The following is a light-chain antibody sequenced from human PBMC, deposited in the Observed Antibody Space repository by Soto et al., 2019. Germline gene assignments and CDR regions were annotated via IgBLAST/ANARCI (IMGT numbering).Light chain of an antibody. CDR1: SSNIRAGYD. V-gene: IGLV1-40*01. CDR3: QSYDSSLSGSVV. J-gene: IGLJ2*01. CDR2: GNS. Sequence: QSVLTQPPSVSGAPGQRVTISCTGSSSNIRAGYDVHWYQQLPGTAPKLLIYGNSIRPSGVPDRFSGSRSGTSASLAITGLQAEDEGHYYCQSYDSSLSGSVVFGGGTKLTVL.